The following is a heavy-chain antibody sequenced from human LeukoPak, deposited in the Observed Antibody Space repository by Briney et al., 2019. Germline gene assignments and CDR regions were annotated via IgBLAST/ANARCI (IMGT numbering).Heavy chain of an antibody. D-gene: IGHD3-22*01. J-gene: IGHJ4*02. CDR1: GFTFSTYA. CDR3: AKGRDSGDYYRFDY. V-gene: IGHV3-23*01. CDR2: ISGSGDGT. Sequence: GGSLRLSCAASGFTFSTYAMTWVRQAPGKGLEWVSIISGSGDGTSYADSVKGRFTISRDNSRSTLYLQMNSLRAEDTAVYYCAKGRDSGDYYRFDYWGQGTLVTVSS.